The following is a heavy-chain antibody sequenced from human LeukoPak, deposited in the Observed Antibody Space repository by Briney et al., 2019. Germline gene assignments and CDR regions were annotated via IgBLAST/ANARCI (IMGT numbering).Heavy chain of an antibody. CDR2: INQDGSKM. CDR1: GFSFISYW. CDR3: VNGFLQLLY. Sequence: PGGSLTLSCLASGFSFISYWMSWVGQPAAKGREWVANINQDGSKMVYVDSVKGRPITHRHNAKNSLYLQMNNRRAEDRAVYLCVNGFLQLLYWGQGTLVTVSS. D-gene: IGHD3-3*01. J-gene: IGHJ4*02. V-gene: IGHV3-7*01.